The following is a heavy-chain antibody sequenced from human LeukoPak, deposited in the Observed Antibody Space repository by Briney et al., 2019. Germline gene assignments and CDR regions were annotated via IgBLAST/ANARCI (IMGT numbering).Heavy chain of an antibody. D-gene: IGHD2/OR15-2a*01. CDR3: ARDNMGFDY. CDR1: GFTFSSYG. CDR2: ISGSGGST. Sequence: GGTLRLSCAASGFTFSSYGMSWVRQAPGKGLEWVSAISGSGGSTYYADSVKGRFTISRDNSKNTLYLQMNSLRAEDTAVYYCARDNMGFDYWGQGTLVTVYS. V-gene: IGHV3-23*01. J-gene: IGHJ4*02.